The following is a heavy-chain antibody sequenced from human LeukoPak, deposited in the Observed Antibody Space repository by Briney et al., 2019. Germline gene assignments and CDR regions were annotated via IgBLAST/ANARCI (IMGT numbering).Heavy chain of an antibody. J-gene: IGHJ4*02. D-gene: IGHD3-16*02. V-gene: IGHV1-18*01. CDR2: ISAYNGNT. CDR1: GYTFTSYG. Sequence: ASVKVSCKASGYTFTSYGISWVRQAPGQGLEWMGWISAYNGNTNYAQKLQGRVTMTTDTSTSTAYMELRSLRSDDTAVHYCARDPAQYDYLRGSYRPPFDYWGRGTLVTVSS. CDR3: ARDPAQYDYLRGSYRPPFDY.